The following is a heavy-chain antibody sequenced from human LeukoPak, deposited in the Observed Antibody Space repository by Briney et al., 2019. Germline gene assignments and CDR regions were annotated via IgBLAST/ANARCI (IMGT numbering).Heavy chain of an antibody. V-gene: IGHV3-30*04. CDR2: ISYDGSNK. CDR1: GFTFSGSA. CDR3: AREAHFDY. Sequence: GRSLRLSCAASGFTFSGSAMHWVRQAPGKGLEWVAFISYDGSNKYYADSVKGRFTISRDNSKNTLYLQMNSLTTEDTAVYYCAREAHFDYWGQGTLVTVSS. J-gene: IGHJ4*02.